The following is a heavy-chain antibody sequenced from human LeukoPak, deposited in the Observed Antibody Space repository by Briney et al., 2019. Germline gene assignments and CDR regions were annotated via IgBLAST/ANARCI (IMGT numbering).Heavy chain of an antibody. CDR3: ARVGTASRLNWFDP. CDR1: GGFIDSAGYY. Sequence: TSQTLSLTCIVSGGFIDSAGYYYTWIRQLPVKGLEWIGYIYYSGRSSYNPSLKSRVTISVDTSKNQFSLNLSSVTAADTAVYYCARVGTASRLNWFDPWGQGTLVTVSS. D-gene: IGHD5-18*01. J-gene: IGHJ5*02. V-gene: IGHV4-31*03. CDR2: IYYSGRS.